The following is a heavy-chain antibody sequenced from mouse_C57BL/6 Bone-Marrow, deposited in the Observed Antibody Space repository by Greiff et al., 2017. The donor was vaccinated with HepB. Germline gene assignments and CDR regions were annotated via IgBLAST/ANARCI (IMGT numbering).Heavy chain of an antibody. D-gene: IGHD1-1*01. Sequence: EVKLQESGPELVKPGASVKISCKASGYSFTDYNMNWVKQSNGKSLEWIGVINPNYGTTSYNQKFKGKATLTVDQSSSTAYMQLNSLTSEDSAVYYCARCYGSSFYGYFDVWGTGTTVTVSS. CDR1: GYSFTDYN. J-gene: IGHJ1*03. CDR3: ARCYGSSFYGYFDV. V-gene: IGHV1-39*01. CDR2: INPNYGTT.